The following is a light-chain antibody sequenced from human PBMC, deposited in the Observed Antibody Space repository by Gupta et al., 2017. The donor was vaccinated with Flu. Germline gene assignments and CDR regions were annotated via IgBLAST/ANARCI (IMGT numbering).Light chain of an antibody. CDR3: QSYDSSLSAVV. J-gene: IGLJ2*01. CDR2: GNT. V-gene: IGLV1-40*01. CDR1: SSNIGAYYD. Sequence: QSVLTQPPSVSGAPGQRVTISCTGSSSNIGAYYDVHWYQQLPGTAPKLPIFGNTNRPSGVPDRFSGSKSGTSASLVITGLQAEDEAVYYCQSYDSSLSAVVFGGGTKLTVL.